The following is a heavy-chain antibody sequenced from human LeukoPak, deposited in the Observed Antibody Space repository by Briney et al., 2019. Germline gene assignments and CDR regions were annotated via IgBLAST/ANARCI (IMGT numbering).Heavy chain of an antibody. CDR3: ARGSGYLDASSYFDY. V-gene: IGHV4-30-2*01. CDR2: IYHSGST. D-gene: IGHD5-12*01. CDR1: GGSISSGGYS. Sequence: SETLSLTCTVSGGSISSGGYSWSWIRQPPGKGLEWIGYIYHSGSTYYNPSLKSRVTISVDRSKNQFSLKLSSVTAADTAVYYCARGSGYLDASSYFDYWGQGTLVTVSS. J-gene: IGHJ4*02.